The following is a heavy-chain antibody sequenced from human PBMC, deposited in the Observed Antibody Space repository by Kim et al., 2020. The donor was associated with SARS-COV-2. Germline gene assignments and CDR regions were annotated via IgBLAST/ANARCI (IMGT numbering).Heavy chain of an antibody. D-gene: IGHD6-19*01. Sequence: GGSLRLSCGASGFTVSNFAMSWVRQAPGKGLEWVSSDHAGGSRTFYADSVTGRFTISRDNSKNTVFLQMNSVRAEDTAEYYCAKARPISSGWYVYEVWGKGTLVTVSS. V-gene: IGHV3-23*01. CDR2: DHAGGSRT. CDR1: GFTVSNFA. CDR3: AKARPISSGWYVYEV. J-gene: IGHJ4*02.